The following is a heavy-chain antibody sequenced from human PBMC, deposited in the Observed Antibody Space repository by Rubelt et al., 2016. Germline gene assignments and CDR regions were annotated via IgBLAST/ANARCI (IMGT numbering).Heavy chain of an antibody. CDR3: ARRPHYYDSSGYYPYYFDY. Sequence: QVQLQESGPGLVKPSETLSLTCTVSGGSISSYYWSWIRQPPGKGLEWIGYIYYSGSTYYNPSLKSRVTISVDTSKNQFSLKLSSVTAADTAVYYCARRPHYYDSSGYYPYYFDYWGQGTLVTVSS. CDR2: IYYSGST. J-gene: IGHJ4*02. CDR1: GGSISSYY. V-gene: IGHV4-59*08. D-gene: IGHD3-22*01.